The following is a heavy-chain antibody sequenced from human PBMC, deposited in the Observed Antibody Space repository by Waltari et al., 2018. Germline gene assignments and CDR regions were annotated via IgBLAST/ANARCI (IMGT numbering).Heavy chain of an antibody. D-gene: IGHD3-3*01. J-gene: IGHJ1*01. CDR3: AKVPYDNFWTGYFFFDL. CDR1: GFSFSNFA. V-gene: IGHV3-23*04. CDR2: ITGSADNT. Sequence: EVQLVESGGVFVQSGESLRLSCAASGFSFSNFAMSWVRQAPGKGLEGVSSITGSADNTYDADSVRGRFTISRDNSKNTLYLQMDGLRAEDTAIYYCAKVPYDNFWTGYFFFDLWGQGTLVTVSS.